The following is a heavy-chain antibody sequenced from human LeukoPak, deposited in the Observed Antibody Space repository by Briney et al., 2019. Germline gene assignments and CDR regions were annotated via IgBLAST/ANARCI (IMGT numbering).Heavy chain of an antibody. CDR3: ARHSRYSSGWYYFDY. Sequence: GESLKISCKGSGYTFTNSWIGWVRQTPGKGLEWMGSIYPGDSDTRYSPSFQGQVTISADKSISTAYLQWSSLKASDTAMYYCARHSRYSSGWYYFDYWGQGTLVTVSS. V-gene: IGHV5-51*01. CDR2: IYPGDSDT. CDR1: GYTFTNSW. D-gene: IGHD6-19*01. J-gene: IGHJ4*02.